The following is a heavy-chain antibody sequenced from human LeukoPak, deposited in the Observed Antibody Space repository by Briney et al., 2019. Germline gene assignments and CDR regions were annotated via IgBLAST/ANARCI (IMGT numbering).Heavy chain of an antibody. CDR2: ISAYNGNT. D-gene: IGHD3-9*01. V-gene: IGHV1-18*01. J-gene: IGHJ6*02. CDR3: ARVDTGLRYGMDV. Sequence: ASVTVSCKASGYTFTSYGISWVRQAPGQGREWMGWISAYNGNTNYAQKLQGRVTMTTDTSTSTAYMELRSLRSDDTAVYYCARVDTGLRYGMDVWGQGTTVTGSS. CDR1: GYTFTSYG.